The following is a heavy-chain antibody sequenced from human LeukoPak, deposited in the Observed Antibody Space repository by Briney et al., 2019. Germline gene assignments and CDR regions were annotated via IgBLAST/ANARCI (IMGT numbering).Heavy chain of an antibody. CDR1: GGTFSSYA. CDR2: IIPIFGTA. V-gene: IGHV1-69*13. J-gene: IGHJ5*02. Sequence: ASVKVSCKASGGTFSSYAISWVRQAPGQGLKWMGGIIPIFGTANYAQKFQGRVTITADESTSTAYMELSSLRSEDTAVYYCARARFVAVADNHFDPWGQGTLVTVSS. D-gene: IGHD6-19*01. CDR3: ARARFVAVADNHFDP.